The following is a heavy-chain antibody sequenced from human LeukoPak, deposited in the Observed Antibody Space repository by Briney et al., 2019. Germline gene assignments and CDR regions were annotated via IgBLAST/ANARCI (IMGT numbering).Heavy chain of an antibody. CDR1: GFTFSSYA. D-gene: IGHD5-18*01. J-gene: IGHJ3*02. Sequence: SGESLGLSCAASGFTFSSYAMTWVRQAPGKGLEWVSSISGSGGSTYYADSVTGRFTIYRDNSKNTVHLQMNSPRAEDTAVYYCAKGFGYSYDYAFDIWGQGTMVTVSS. V-gene: IGHV3-23*01. CDR3: AKGFGYSYDYAFDI. CDR2: ISGSGGST.